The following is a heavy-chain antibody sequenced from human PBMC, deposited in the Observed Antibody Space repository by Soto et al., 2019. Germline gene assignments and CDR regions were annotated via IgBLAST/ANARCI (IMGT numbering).Heavy chain of an antibody. CDR2: IWYDGSNK. Sequence: QVQLVESGGGVVQPGRSLRLSCAASGFTFSSYGMHWVRQAPGKGLEWVAVIWYDGSNKYYADSVKGRFTISRDNSKNTLYLQMNSRRAEDTAVYYCARQAQEIAAAGTYYFDYWGQGTLVTVSS. CDR3: ARQAQEIAAAGTYYFDY. V-gene: IGHV3-33*01. CDR1: GFTFSSYG. D-gene: IGHD6-13*01. J-gene: IGHJ4*02.